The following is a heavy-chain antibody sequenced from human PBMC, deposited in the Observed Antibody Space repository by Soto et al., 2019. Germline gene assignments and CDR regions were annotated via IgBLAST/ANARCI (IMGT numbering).Heavy chain of an antibody. Sequence: AASVKVSCKASGYTFTNYGISWVRQAPGQGLEWMGLISVYNGDTNYAQKLQGRVTMTTDTSTSTAYMELRSLRSDDTAVYYCARDPTQWEPRSCAYWGQGTLVTVSS. J-gene: IGHJ4*02. CDR2: ISVYNGDT. V-gene: IGHV1-18*01. D-gene: IGHD1-26*01. CDR1: GYTFTNYG. CDR3: ARDPTQWEPRSCAY.